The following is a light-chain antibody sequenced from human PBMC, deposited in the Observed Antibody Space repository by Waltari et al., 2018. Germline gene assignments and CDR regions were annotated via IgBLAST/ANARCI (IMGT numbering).Light chain of an antibody. CDR3: QQYYSPPWT. V-gene: IGKV4-1*01. J-gene: IGKJ1*01. Sequence: DIVMTQSPDSLAVSLGERATINCKSSQSVLYTSNNKNYLAWYQQKPGQPPKLLFYWASTRESWVPDRFSGSGSGTDFTLTISGLQAEDVAVYYCQQYYSPPWTFGQGTQVEIK. CDR1: QSVLYTSNNKNY. CDR2: WAS.